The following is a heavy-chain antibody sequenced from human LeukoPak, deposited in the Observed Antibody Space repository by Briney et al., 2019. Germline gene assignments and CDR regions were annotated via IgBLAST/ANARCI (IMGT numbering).Heavy chain of an antibody. CDR2: ISGSGGST. Sequence: GGSLRLSCAASGFTFSSYAMSWVRQAPGKGLEWVSAISGSGGSTYYADSVKGRFTISRDNSKNTLFLQMNSLRAEDTAVYYCAKPPFSDSSGFANWGHGTLVTVSS. D-gene: IGHD3-22*01. CDR3: AKPPFSDSSGFAN. V-gene: IGHV3-23*01. CDR1: GFTFSSYA. J-gene: IGHJ4*01.